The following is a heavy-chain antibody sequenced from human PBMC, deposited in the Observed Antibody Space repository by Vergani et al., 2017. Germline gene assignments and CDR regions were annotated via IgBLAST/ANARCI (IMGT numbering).Heavy chain of an antibody. CDR1: GGSSSGYY. CDR2: INHRGST. J-gene: IGHJ5*02. Sequence: QVQLQQWGAGLLKPSETLSLTCAVYGGSSSGYYWSWIRQPPGKGLEWIGEINHRGSTNYNPSLKNRVTLSVDTSKNKFFLKRSVVTAADTAVYYYAGGKYYYGWGESFQMGGLFDPWGQGTLVTVSS. CDR3: AGGKYYYGWGESFQMGGLFDP. D-gene: IGHD3-10*01. V-gene: IGHV4-34*01.